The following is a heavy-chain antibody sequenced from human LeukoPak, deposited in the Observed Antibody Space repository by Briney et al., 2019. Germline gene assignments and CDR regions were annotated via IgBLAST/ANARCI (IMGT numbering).Heavy chain of an antibody. Sequence: ASVKVSCKASGYTFTSYAMHWVRQAPGQRLEWMGWINAGNGNTKYSQKFQGRVTITRDTSASTAYMELSSLRSEDTAVYYCARDSPREGLLLWFGELGSFDYWGQGTLVTVSS. CDR3: ARDSPREGLLLWFGELGSFDY. CDR2: INAGNGNT. D-gene: IGHD3-10*01. CDR1: GYTFTSYA. J-gene: IGHJ4*02. V-gene: IGHV1-3*01.